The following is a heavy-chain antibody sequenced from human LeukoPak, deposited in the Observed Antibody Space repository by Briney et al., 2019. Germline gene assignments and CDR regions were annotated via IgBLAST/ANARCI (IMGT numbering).Heavy chain of an antibody. CDR2: IDYSGIT. Sequence: SETLSLTCTVSGGSISSSSYFCGWIRQPPGKGLEWIGSIDYSGITYYNPSLKSRVTISADTSKNQFSLKLSSVTAADTAVYYCARLSPRCCDYWGQGTLVTVSS. CDR3: ARLSPRCCDY. V-gene: IGHV4-39*01. CDR1: GGSISSSSYF. J-gene: IGHJ4*02. D-gene: IGHD4/OR15-4a*01.